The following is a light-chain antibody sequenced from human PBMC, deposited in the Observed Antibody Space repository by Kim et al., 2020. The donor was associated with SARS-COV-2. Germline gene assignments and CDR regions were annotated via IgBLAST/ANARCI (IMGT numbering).Light chain of an antibody. CDR3: SSYTSSTTYV. CDR1: SSDVGGYNF. Sequence: QSVVTQPASVSGSPGQSITISCTGTSSDVGGYNFVSWYQQHPGKAPKLMIYDVNKWPSGVSNRFSGSKSGNTASLTISGLQAEDEADYYCSSYTSSTTYVFGTGTKVTVL. CDR2: DVN. J-gene: IGLJ1*01. V-gene: IGLV2-14*03.